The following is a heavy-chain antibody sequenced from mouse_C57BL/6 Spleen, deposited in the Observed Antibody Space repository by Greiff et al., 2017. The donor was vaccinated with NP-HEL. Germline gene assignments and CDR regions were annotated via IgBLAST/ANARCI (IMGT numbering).Heavy chain of an antibody. V-gene: IGHV14-2*01. CDR1: GFNIKDYY. CDR3: ARDYGSSYWFAY. D-gene: IGHD1-1*01. CDR2: IDPEDGET. Sequence: EVMLVESGAELVKPGASVKLSCTASGFNIKDYYMHWVKQRTEQGLEWIGRIDPEDGETKYAPKFQGKATITADTSSNTAYLQLSSLTSEDTAVYYCARDYGSSYWFAYWGQGTLVTVSA. J-gene: IGHJ3*01.